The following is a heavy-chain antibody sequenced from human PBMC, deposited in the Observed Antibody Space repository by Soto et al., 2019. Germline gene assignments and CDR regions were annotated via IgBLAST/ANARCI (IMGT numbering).Heavy chain of an antibody. V-gene: IGHV4-30-2*01. CDR1: GGSISSGGYS. Sequence: PSETLSLTCAVSGGSISSGGYSWSWIRQPPGKGLEWIGYIYHSGSTYYNPSLKSRVTISVDRSKNQFSLKLSSVTAADTAVYYCARVNSSACWFDPWGQGTLVTGLL. CDR2: IYHSGST. J-gene: IGHJ5*02. D-gene: IGHD3-22*01. CDR3: ARVNSSACWFDP.